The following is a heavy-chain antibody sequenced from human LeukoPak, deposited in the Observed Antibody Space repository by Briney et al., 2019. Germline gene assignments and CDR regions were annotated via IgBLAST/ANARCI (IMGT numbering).Heavy chain of an antibody. CDR2: IVVGSGNT. CDR1: GFTFSTSV. V-gene: IGHV1-58*01. J-gene: IGHJ3*02. Sequence: ASVKVSCKASGFTFSTSVVQWVRQARGQRLEWIGWIVVGSGNTKYAQSLQGRLTFARDMSTTTAYMEPTSLTSDDSAVYFCAAELYGGNSDCCNCEIWCQGTVVTVSS. CDR3: AAELYGGNSDCCNCEI. D-gene: IGHD4-23*01.